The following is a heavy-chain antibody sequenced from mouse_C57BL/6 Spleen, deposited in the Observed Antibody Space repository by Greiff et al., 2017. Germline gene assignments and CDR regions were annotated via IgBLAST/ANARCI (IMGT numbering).Heavy chain of an antibody. J-gene: IGHJ1*03. V-gene: IGHV1-78*01. CDR2: IYPRDGST. CDR1: GYTFTDYT. Sequence: QVQLQQSDAELVKPGASVKISCKASGYTFTDYTIHWMKQRPEQGLEWIGYIYPRDGSTKYNEKFKGKATLTADKSSSTAYMQLNSLTSEDSAVYFCARTPPESYGGCVWYFDVWGTGTTVTVSA. D-gene: IGHD1-1*02. CDR3: ARTPPESYGGCVWYFDV.